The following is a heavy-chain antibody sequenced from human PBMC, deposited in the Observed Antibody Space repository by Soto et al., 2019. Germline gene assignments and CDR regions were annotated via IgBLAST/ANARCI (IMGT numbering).Heavy chain of an antibody. CDR3: ATDSGAGTYNYYYYGMDV. V-gene: IGHV3-15*01. CDR2: IKSKTDGGTK. J-gene: IGHJ6*02. D-gene: IGHD6-19*01. CDR1: GFTFSNAS. Sequence: GGSMRLSCAASGFTFSNASMSWVRQAPGKGVEWVGRIKSKTDGGTKDYAAPVKGRFTISRDNSKNTLYLQMNSLKLGDTAVYYCATDSGAGTYNYYYYGMDVWGQGTTVTVSS.